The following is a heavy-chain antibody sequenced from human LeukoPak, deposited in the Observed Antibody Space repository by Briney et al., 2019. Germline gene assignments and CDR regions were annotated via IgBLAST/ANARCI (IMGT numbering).Heavy chain of an antibody. CDR1: GGTFSSYA. V-gene: IGHV1-69*01. D-gene: IGHD3-22*01. Sequence: ASVKVSCKASGGTFSSYAISWVRQAPGQGLEWMGGIIPIFGTANYAQMFQGRVTITADESTSTAYMELSSLRSEDTAVYYCARGGYYYDSSGYSHLPDYWGQGTLVTVSA. CDR2: IIPIFGTA. J-gene: IGHJ4*02. CDR3: ARGGYYYDSSGYSHLPDY.